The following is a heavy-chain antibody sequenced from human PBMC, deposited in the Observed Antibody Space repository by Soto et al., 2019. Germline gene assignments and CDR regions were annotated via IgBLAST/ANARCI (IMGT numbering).Heavy chain of an antibody. CDR1: GFTFTNYW. J-gene: IGHJ5*02. Sequence: GGSLRLSCAASGFTFTNYWMHWVRQAPGKGLVWVSRVDNDGSSATYADSVKGRFTISRDNAKNTLYLQMNSLRAEDTAVYYCARDTPHNRFDPRGQGTLVVVSS. CDR2: VDNDGSSA. V-gene: IGHV3-74*01. CDR3: ARDTPHNRFDP.